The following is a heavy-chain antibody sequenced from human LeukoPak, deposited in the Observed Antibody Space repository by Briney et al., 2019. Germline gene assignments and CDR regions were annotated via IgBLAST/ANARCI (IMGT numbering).Heavy chain of an antibody. CDR2: ISAYNGNT. CDR3: ARDTPYCSSTSCQFDP. Sequence: GASVKVSCKASGYTFTSYGISWVRQAPGQGLEWMGWISAYNGNTNYAQKLQGRVTMTTDTSTSTAYMELRSLRSDDTAVYYCARDTPYCSSTSCQFDPWGQGTLVTVSS. V-gene: IGHV1-18*01. CDR1: GYTFTSYG. D-gene: IGHD2-2*01. J-gene: IGHJ5*02.